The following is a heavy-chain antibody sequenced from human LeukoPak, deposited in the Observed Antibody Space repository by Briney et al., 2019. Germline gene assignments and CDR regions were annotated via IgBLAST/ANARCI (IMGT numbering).Heavy chain of an antibody. CDR3: ATSPGWFGEFYYYGMDV. Sequence: SVKVSCKASGGTFSSYAISWVRQAPGQGLEWMGGIIPIFGTANYAQKFQGRVAITADESTSTAYMELSSLRSEDTAVYYCATSPGWFGEFYYYGMDVWGQGTTVTVSS. CDR1: GGTFSSYA. V-gene: IGHV1-69*13. CDR2: IIPIFGTA. D-gene: IGHD3-10*01. J-gene: IGHJ6*02.